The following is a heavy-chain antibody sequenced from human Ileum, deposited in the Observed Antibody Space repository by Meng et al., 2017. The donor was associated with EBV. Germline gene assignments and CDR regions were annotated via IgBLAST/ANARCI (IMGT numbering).Heavy chain of an antibody. CDR2: IWYDGSNK. CDR3: ARLGSGWAADY. D-gene: IGHD6-19*01. Sequence: VQVGGSVGGVVQPGKALRFSCGASGFTFSNYGMYWVRQAPGKGLEWVSVIWYDGSNKYYGDSVKGRFTVSRDNSKNTVSLQMNSLRVEDTAVYYCARLGSGWAADYWGQGTLVTVSS. V-gene: IGHV3-33*01. J-gene: IGHJ4*02. CDR1: GFTFSNYG.